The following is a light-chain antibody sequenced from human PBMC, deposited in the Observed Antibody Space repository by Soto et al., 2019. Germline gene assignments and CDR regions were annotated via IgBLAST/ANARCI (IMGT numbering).Light chain of an antibody. CDR3: CSYAGSSTPR. V-gene: IGLV2-23*02. Sequence: QSVLPQPASVSRSLGQSVTITCTGTSSDVGSYNLVSWYQQHPGKAPKLMIYEVSKRPSGVSNRFSGSKSGNTASLTISGLQAEDEADYYCCSYAGSSTPRLGTGTKVTVL. J-gene: IGLJ1*01. CDR1: SSDVGSYNL. CDR2: EVS.